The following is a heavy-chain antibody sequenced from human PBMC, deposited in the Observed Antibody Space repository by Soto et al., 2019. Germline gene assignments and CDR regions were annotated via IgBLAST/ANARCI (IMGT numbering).Heavy chain of an antibody. J-gene: IGHJ4*02. CDR3: ARGWGYDSSDYYYAY. V-gene: IGHV1-69*01. CDR2: IIPIFGTA. Sequence: QVQLVQSGAEVRKPGSSVKVSCKASGGTFGRHAISWVRQAPGQGLEWMGGIIPIFGTANHAQKFQGRVKLIADESTSTAYMELSSLRSEDTAIYYCARGWGYDSSDYYYAYWGQGTLLIVSS. D-gene: IGHD3-22*01. CDR1: GGTFGRHA.